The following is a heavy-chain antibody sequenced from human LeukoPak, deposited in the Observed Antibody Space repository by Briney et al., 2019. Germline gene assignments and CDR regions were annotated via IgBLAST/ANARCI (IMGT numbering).Heavy chain of an antibody. CDR3: ARSPAGANYYLDV. D-gene: IGHD1-14*01. J-gene: IGHJ6*03. CDR1: EVTVTNNY. V-gene: IGHV3-11*04. CDR2: ISSSGSTM. Sequence: GGSLRLSCAASEVTVTNNYMSWVRQAPGKGLEWVSYISSSGSTMYYADSVKGRFTISRDNAKNSLSLQMNSLRAEDTAVYYCARSPAGANYYLDVWGKGTTVTVSS.